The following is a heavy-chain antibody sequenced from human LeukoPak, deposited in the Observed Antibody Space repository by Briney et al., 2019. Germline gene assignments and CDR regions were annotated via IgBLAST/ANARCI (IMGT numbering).Heavy chain of an antibody. V-gene: IGHV4-34*01. Sequence: TETLSLTCAVYGGSFSGYYWSWIRQPPGKGLEWIGEINHRGSTNYNPSLKSRVTISVDTSKNQFSLKLSSVTAADTAVYYCARRWCSGGSCSRGFYWGQGTLVTVSS. D-gene: IGHD2-15*01. CDR2: INHRGST. J-gene: IGHJ4*02. CDR1: GGSFSGYY. CDR3: ARRWCSGGSCSRGFY.